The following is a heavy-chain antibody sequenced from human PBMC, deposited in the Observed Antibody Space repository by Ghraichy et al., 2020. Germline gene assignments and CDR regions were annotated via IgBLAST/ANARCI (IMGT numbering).Heavy chain of an antibody. CDR2: INSFGSPI. CDR1: GFTFSRHS. J-gene: IGHJ4*01. V-gene: IGHV3-48*02. Sequence: GESLNISCAASGFTFSRHSMNWVRQAPGKGLEWVSYINSFGSPIYAESVKGRFTTSRDNAKKSLYLQMTSLSDEDTAVYYCVRDHDDIIANYYVDLDYWGQGTLVTVSS. D-gene: IGHD3-22*01. CDR3: VRDHDDIIANYYVDLDY.